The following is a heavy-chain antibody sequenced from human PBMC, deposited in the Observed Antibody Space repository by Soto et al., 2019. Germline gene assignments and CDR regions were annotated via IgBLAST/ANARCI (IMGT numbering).Heavy chain of an antibody. V-gene: IGHV1-46*01. J-gene: IGHJ4*02. CDR2: INPSGDST. Sequence: ASVKVSCKASGYTFTSYYMHWVRQAPGQGLEWMGIINPSGDSTSYAQKFQGRVTMTRDTSTSTVYMELSSLRSEDTAVYYCARLYYDYVWGSYRSAHSDYWGQGTLVTGSS. CDR1: GYTFTSYY. D-gene: IGHD3-16*02. CDR3: ARLYYDYVWGSYRSAHSDY.